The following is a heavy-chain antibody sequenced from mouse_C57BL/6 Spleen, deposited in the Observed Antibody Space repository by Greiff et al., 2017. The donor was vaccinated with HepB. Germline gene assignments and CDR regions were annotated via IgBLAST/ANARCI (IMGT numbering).Heavy chain of an antibody. V-gene: IGHV1-80*01. Sequence: QVHVKQSGAELVKPGASVKISCKASGYAFSSYWMNWVKQRPGKGLEWIGQIYPGDGDTNYNGKFKGKATLTADKSSSTAYMQLSSLTSEDSAVYFCARSRAYDYGAMDYWGQGTSVTVSS. CDR2: IYPGDGDT. CDR1: GYAFSSYW. J-gene: IGHJ4*01. CDR3: ARSRAYDYGAMDY. D-gene: IGHD2-10*02.